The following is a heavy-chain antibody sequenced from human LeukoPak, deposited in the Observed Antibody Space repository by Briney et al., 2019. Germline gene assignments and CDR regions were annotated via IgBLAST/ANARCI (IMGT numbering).Heavy chain of an antibody. CDR2: IYTSGST. V-gene: IGHV4-4*07. D-gene: IGHD1-26*01. CDR3: ARDKLLRVGATKDYYYGMDV. J-gene: IGHJ6*02. Sequence: SETLSLTCTVSGGSISSYYWSWIRQPAGKGLEWIGRIYTSGSTNYHPSLKSRVTMSVDTSKNQFSLKLSSVTAADTAVYYCARDKLLRVGATKDYYYGMDVWGQGTTVTVSS. CDR1: GGSISSYY.